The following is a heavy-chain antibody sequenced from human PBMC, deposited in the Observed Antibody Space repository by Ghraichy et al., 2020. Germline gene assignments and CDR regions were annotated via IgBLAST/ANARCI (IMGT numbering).Heavy chain of an antibody. J-gene: IGHJ4*02. D-gene: IGHD3-3*01. CDR3: AKDRPVTIFGVGLTAFDY. V-gene: IGHV3-23*01. CDR2: ISGSGGSP. CDR1: GFTFSSYA. Sequence: GGSLRLSCAASGFTFSSYAMSWVRQAPGKGLEWVSVISGSGGSPYYADSVKGRFTISRDNSKNTLYLQMNSLRAEDTAVYYCAKDRPVTIFGVGLTAFDYWGQGTLVTVSS.